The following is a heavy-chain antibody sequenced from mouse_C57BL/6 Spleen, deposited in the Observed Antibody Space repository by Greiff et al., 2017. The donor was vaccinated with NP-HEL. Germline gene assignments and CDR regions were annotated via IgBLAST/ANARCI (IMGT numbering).Heavy chain of an antibody. V-gene: IGHV1-18*01. D-gene: IGHD3-1*01. J-gene: IGHJ2*01. Sequence: VQLKESGPELVKPGASVKIPCKASGYTFTDYNMDWVKQSHGKSLEWIGDINPNNGGTIYNQKFKGKATLTVDKSSSTAYMELRSLTSEDTAVYYCARSGLTSGYFDYWGQGTTLTVSS. CDR1: GYTFTDYN. CDR2: INPNNGGT. CDR3: ARSGLTSGYFDY.